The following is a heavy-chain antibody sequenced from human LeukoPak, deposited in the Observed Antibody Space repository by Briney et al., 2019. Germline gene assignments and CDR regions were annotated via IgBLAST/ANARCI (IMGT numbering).Heavy chain of an antibody. CDR2: ISSSSSYI. V-gene: IGHV3-21*01. Sequence: GGSLRLSCAASGFTFSSYSMNWVRQAPGKGLEWVSSISSSSSYIYSADSVKGRFTISRDNAKNSLYLQMNSLRAEDTAVYYCARDQIAVAGSFDYWGQGTLVTVSS. J-gene: IGHJ4*02. CDR1: GFTFSSYS. D-gene: IGHD6-19*01. CDR3: ARDQIAVAGSFDY.